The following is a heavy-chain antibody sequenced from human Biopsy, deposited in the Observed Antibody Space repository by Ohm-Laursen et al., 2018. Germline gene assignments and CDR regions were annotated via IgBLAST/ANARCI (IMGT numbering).Heavy chain of an antibody. V-gene: IGHV3-9*01. CDR1: GFTFDDFA. Sequence: SLRLSCTASGFTFDDFAMHWVRQVLGKGLEWVSGITWNSGFTGYADSVKGRFIISRDNAKNTLFLQMNSLRAEDTAHYYCVKDRRYLAAGSPGYDYWGQGTLVTVSS. D-gene: IGHD6-13*01. CDR2: ITWNSGFT. CDR3: VKDRRYLAAGSPGYDY. J-gene: IGHJ4*02.